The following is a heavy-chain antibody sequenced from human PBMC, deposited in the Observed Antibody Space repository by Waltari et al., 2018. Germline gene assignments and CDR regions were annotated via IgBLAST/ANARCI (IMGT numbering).Heavy chain of an antibody. D-gene: IGHD6-13*01. Sequence: QVQLQESGPGLVKPSGTLSLTCAVSGGSISSSNWWSWVRQPPGKGLEWIGEIYHRGSTNYNPSRKSRVTISVDKSKNQFSLKLSSVTAADTAVYYCARGRVAAAGSYYYYYGMDVWGQGTTVTVS. CDR1: GGSISSSNW. J-gene: IGHJ6*02. CDR3: ARGRVAAAGSYYYYYGMDV. V-gene: IGHV4-4*02. CDR2: IYHRGST.